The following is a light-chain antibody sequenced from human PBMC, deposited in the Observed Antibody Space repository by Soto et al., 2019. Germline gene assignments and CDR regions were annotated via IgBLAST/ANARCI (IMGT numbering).Light chain of an antibody. CDR2: WAS. J-gene: IGKJ2*01. Sequence: DIVMTQSPDSLAVSLGERATINCKSSQSVLYSSNNKNYLAWYQQKPGQPPKLLIYWASTRESGVPDRFSGSGSEKDFTLTISSLQAEAVAVYYCQQYYSTTYTFGQGTKLEIK. CDR3: QQYYSTTYT. CDR1: QSVLYSSNNKNY. V-gene: IGKV4-1*01.